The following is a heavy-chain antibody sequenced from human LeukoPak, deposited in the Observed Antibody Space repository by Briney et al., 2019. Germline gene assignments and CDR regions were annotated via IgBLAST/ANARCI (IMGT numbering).Heavy chain of an antibody. CDR1: GFTFSSYS. CDR2: ISSSSSYI. V-gene: IGHV3-21*01. CDR3: ARGEVYSGFYDY. J-gene: IGHJ4*02. Sequence: PGGSLRLSCAASGFTFSSYSMNWVRQAPGKGLEWVSSISSSSSYIYYADSVKGRFTISRDNAKNSLYLQMNSLRAEDTTVYYCARGEVYSGFYDYWGQGTLVTVSS. D-gene: IGHD6-6*01.